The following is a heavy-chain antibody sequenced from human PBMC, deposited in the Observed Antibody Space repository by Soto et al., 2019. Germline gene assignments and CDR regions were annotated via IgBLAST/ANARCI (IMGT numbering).Heavy chain of an antibody. CDR3: AGRDGYNYFES. CDR1: GGSIRRDGYS. Sequence: QLQLQESGSGLVKASQTPSLTCAVSGGSIRRDGYSWSWIRQPPGKGLEWIGSIYHSGSTYYNPSLKCRVAISVDRSTNQFSLKLTSVTAADTAVYYCAGRDGYNYFESWGQGTLVTVSS. V-gene: IGHV4-30-2*01. CDR2: IYHSGST. D-gene: IGHD5-12*01. J-gene: IGHJ4*02.